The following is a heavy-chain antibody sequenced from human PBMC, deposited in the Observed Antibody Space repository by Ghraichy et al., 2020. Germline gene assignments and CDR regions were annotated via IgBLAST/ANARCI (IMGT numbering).Heavy chain of an antibody. J-gene: IGHJ6*03. CDR1: GDSVSSNSAA. Sequence: SQTLSLTCAISGDSVSSNSAAWNWIRQSPSRGLEWLGRTYYRSKWYNDYAVSVKSRITINPDTSKNQFSLQLNSVTPEDTAVYYCARSPRVITIYYYYYYYMVVWGKGTTVTVSS. D-gene: IGHD3-22*01. V-gene: IGHV6-1*01. CDR2: TYYRSKWYN. CDR3: ARSPRVITIYYYYYYYMVV.